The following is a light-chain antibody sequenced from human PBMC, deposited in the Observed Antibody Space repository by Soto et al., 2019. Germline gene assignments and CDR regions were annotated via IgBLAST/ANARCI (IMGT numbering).Light chain of an antibody. CDR1: SSNIGNNY. V-gene: IGLV1-51*01. J-gene: IGLJ2*01. Sequence: QSVLTQPPSVSAAPGQKVTISCYGSSSNIGNNYVSWYQQLPGTAPKLLIYANNKRPSGIPDRLSGSKSGTSATLGITGLQTGDEADYYCGTWDSSLSAVVFGGGTKLTVL. CDR2: ANN. CDR3: GTWDSSLSAVV.